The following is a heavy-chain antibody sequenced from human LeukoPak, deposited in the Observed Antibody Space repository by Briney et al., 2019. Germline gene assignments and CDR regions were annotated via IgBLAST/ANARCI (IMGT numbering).Heavy chain of an antibody. V-gene: IGHV1-2*02. CDR1: GYTFTGYY. CDR3: ARGGHIRYFDWYQLTYYYYYMDV. J-gene: IGHJ6*03. D-gene: IGHD3-9*01. Sequence: ASVKVSCKASGYTFTGYYMHWVRQAPGQGLEWMGWINPNSGGTNYAQKFQGRVTMTRDTSISTAYMELSRLRADDTAVYYCARGGHIRYFDWYQLTYYYYYMDVWGKGTTVTVSS. CDR2: INPNSGGT.